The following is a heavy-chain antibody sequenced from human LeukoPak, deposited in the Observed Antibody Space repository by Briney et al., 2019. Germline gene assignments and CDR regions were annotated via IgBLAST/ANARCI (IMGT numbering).Heavy chain of an antibody. D-gene: IGHD3-16*01. Sequence: PGGSLRLSCAASGFTFNSYAMHWVRQAPGKGLEWVAVISYDGSNKYYADSVKGRFTISRDNSKNTLYLQMNSLRAEDTAVYYCARGGGFDYWGQGTLVTVSS. J-gene: IGHJ4*02. CDR1: GFTFNSYA. V-gene: IGHV3-30-3*01. CDR3: ARGGGFDY. CDR2: ISYDGSNK.